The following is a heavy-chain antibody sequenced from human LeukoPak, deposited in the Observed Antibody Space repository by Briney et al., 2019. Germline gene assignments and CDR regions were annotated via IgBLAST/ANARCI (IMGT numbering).Heavy chain of an antibody. V-gene: IGHV3-64*01. CDR2: ISSNGGST. Sequence: GGSLRPSCAASGFTFRSYAMHWVRQAPGKGLEYVSAISSNGGSTYYANSVKGRFTISRDNSKNTLYLQMGSLRADDMAVYYCARDGRVAGLGYWGQGTLVTVSS. D-gene: IGHD2-15*01. CDR1: GFTFRSYA. CDR3: ARDGRVAGLGY. J-gene: IGHJ4*02.